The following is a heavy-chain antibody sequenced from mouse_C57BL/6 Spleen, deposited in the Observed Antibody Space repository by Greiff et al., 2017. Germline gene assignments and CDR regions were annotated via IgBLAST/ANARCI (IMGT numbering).Heavy chain of an antibody. D-gene: IGHD1-1*01. Sequence: QVQLQQSGPELVKPGASVKISCKASGYAFSSSWMNWVKQRPGKGLEWIGRIYPGDGDTNYNGKFKGKATLTADKSSSTAYMQLSSLTSEDSAVYFCARVVAITTVVATDFDYWGQGTTLTVSS. CDR2: IYPGDGDT. J-gene: IGHJ2*01. V-gene: IGHV1-82*01. CDR3: ARVVAITTVVATDFDY. CDR1: GYAFSSSW.